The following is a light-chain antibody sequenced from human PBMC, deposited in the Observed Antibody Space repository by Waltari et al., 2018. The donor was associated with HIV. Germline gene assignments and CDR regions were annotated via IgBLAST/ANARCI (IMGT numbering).Light chain of an antibody. CDR3: QQYGGSPPVT. CDR1: QRVSSTF. Sequence: EVVLTQSPGTLSLSPGERATLSCRASQRVSSTFLAWYQQTPGQAPRLLIYAATSRATGIPDRFSGSGSGTDFTLTISRLEPEDFAGYYCQQYGGSPPVTFGQGKRLEIK. V-gene: IGKV3-20*01. CDR2: AAT. J-gene: IGKJ5*01.